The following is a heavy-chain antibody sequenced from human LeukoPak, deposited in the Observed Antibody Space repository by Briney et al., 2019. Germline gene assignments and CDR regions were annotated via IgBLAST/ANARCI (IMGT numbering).Heavy chain of an antibody. CDR2: INHSGST. CDR3: ARGREYGDYSGVYYYYGMDV. D-gene: IGHD4-17*01. V-gene: IGHV4-34*01. J-gene: IGHJ6*02. CDR1: GGSFSGYY. Sequence: SETLSLTCAAYGGSFSGYYWSWIRQPPGKGLEWIGEINHSGSTNYNPSLKSRVTISVDTSKNQFSLKLSSVTAADTAVYYCARGREYGDYSGVYYYYGMDVWGQGTTVTVSS.